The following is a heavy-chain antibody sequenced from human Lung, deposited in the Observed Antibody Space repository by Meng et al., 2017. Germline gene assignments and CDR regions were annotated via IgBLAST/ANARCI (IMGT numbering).Heavy chain of an antibody. J-gene: IGHJ4*02. CDR3: ARGITGTVTVPFDH. CDR2: IYYGGHT. D-gene: IGHD1-20*01. Sequence: QVQLQESGPGLVKPSETLFLTCGVAGGSISSNNRWSWVRQPPGKGLEWIGEIYYGGHTTYNPSLESRVTISLDKSKNQFSLKLKSVTAADTAVYYCARGITGTVTVPFDHWGQGTLVTVSS. V-gene: IGHV4-4*02. CDR1: GGSISSNNR.